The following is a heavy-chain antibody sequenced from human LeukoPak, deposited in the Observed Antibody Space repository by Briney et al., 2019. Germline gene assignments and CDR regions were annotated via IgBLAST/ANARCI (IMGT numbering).Heavy chain of an antibody. CDR2: ISSSGSTI. D-gene: IGHD2-2*01. V-gene: IGHV3-11*01. J-gene: IGHJ4*02. Sequence: GGSLRLSCAASGFTFSDYYMSWIRQAPGKGLEGVSYISSSGSTIYYADSVKGRFTISRDNAKNSLYLQMNSLRAEDTAVYYCARRYCSSTSCRNYFDYWGQGTLVTVSS. CDR1: GFTFSDYY. CDR3: ARRYCSSTSCRNYFDY.